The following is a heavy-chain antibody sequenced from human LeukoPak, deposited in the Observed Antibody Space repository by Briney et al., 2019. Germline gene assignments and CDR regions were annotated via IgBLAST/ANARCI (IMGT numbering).Heavy chain of an antibody. V-gene: IGHV1-69*05. CDR1: GGTFSSYA. CDR2: IIPIFGTA. D-gene: IGHD2-21*01. CDR3: ARSRAHIVVVIAPLDY. J-gene: IGHJ4*02. Sequence: ASVKVSCKASGGTFSSYAISWVRQAPGQGLEWMGGIIPIFGTANYAQKFQGRVTITTDESTSTAYMELSSLRSEDTAVYYCARSRAHIVVVIAPLDYWGQGTLVTVSS.